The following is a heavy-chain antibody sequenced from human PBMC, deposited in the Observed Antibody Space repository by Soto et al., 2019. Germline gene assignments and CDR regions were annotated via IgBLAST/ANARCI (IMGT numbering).Heavy chain of an antibody. CDR3: AVIGVVAATHWFDP. CDR2: ISSSSTYI. D-gene: IGHD2-15*01. Sequence: EVQLVESGGCLVKPGGSLRLSCAASGFTFSSYSMNWVRQAPGKGLEWVSSISSSSTYIYYADSVKGRFTISRDNAKNSLDLQMNSLRAEDTALYYCAVIGVVAATHWFDPWGQGTLVTVSS. V-gene: IGHV3-21*01. J-gene: IGHJ5*02. CDR1: GFTFSSYS.